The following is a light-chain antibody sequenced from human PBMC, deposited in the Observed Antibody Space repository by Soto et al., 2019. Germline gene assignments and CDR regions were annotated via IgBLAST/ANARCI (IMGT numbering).Light chain of an antibody. Sequence: EIVLTQSPATLSLSPGERATLSCRASQSVSSYLAWYQQKPGQAPKLLIYDAANRATSIPARFSGSGSGTDFTLTISSLEPEDFAVYYCQQRSSWPHITFGQGTRLEIK. CDR2: DAA. V-gene: IGKV3-11*01. J-gene: IGKJ5*01. CDR1: QSVSSY. CDR3: QQRSSWPHIT.